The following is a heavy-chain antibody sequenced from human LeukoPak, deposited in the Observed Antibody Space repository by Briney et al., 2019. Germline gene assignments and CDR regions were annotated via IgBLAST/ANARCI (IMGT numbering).Heavy chain of an antibody. CDR3: ARDPGWFGESALYYFDY. J-gene: IGHJ4*02. Sequence: GGSLRLSCAAYGFTFSSYGMHWVRQAPGKGLEGVADIWYDGSNKYYADSVKGRFTISRDNSKNTLYLLMNSLRAEDTAVYYCARDPGWFGESALYYFDYWGQGTLVTVSS. V-gene: IGHV3-33*01. D-gene: IGHD3-10*01. CDR1: GFTFSSYG. CDR2: IWYDGSNK.